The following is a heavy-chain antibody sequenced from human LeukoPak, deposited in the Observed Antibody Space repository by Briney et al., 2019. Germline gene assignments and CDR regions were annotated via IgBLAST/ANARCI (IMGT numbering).Heavy chain of an antibody. CDR2: IYHSGST. Sequence: SQTLSLTCAVSGGSISSGGYSWSWIRQPPGKGLEWIGYIYHSGSTYYNPSLKSRVTISVDRSKNQFSLKLSSVTAADTAVYYCARAEVRAAAARGWFDPWGQGTLLTVSS. CDR3: ARAEVRAAAARGWFDP. J-gene: IGHJ5*02. D-gene: IGHD6-13*01. CDR1: GGSISSGGYS. V-gene: IGHV4-30-2*01.